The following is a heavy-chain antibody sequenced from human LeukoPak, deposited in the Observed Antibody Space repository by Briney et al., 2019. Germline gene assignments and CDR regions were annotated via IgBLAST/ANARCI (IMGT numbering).Heavy chain of an antibody. D-gene: IGHD3-10*01. Sequence: PGASVKVSCKASGYTFTSYGISWVRQAPGQGLEWMGGIIPIFGTANYAQKFRGRVTITTDESTSTAYMELSSLRSEDTAVYYCARGRGAMVREPPGYWGQGTLVTVSS. CDR2: IIPIFGTA. CDR3: ARGRGAMVREPPGY. CDR1: GYTFTSYG. J-gene: IGHJ4*02. V-gene: IGHV1-69*05.